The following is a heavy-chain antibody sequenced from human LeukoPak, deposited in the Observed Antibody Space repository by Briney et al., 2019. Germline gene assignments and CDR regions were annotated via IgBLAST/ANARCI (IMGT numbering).Heavy chain of an antibody. Sequence: KPGGSLRLSCAASGFTFSDYYMSWIRQAPGKGLEWVSYISSSSSYTNYADSVKGRFTISRDNAKNSLYLQMNSLRAEDTAVYYCARAPPDILTGFPGAFDTWGQGTMVTVSS. D-gene: IGHD3-9*01. J-gene: IGHJ3*02. CDR1: GFTFSDYY. V-gene: IGHV3-11*05. CDR2: ISSSSSYT. CDR3: ARAPPDILTGFPGAFDT.